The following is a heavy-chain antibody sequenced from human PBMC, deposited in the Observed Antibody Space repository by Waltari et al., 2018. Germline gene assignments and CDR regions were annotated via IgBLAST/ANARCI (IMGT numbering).Heavy chain of an antibody. Sequence: EVQLVESGGGLVQPGGSLRLSCGASGFPFIRYWMSWVRQTPGKGLEWVANINYDGSQKYYVDSVKGRFTISRDNAKNSVYLQMNSLRVEDTAVYYCAKSRGFEYWGQGTLITVSS. J-gene: IGHJ4*02. CDR2: INYDGSQK. CDR1: GFPFIRYW. V-gene: IGHV3-7*01. D-gene: IGHD2-2*01. CDR3: AKSRGFEY.